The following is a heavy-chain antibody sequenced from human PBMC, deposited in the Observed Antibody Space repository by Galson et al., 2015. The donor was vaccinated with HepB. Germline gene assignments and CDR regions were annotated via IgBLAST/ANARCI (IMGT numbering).Heavy chain of an antibody. CDR1: GYTFTSCA. CDR2: INAGNGDT. Sequence: SCKASGYTFTSCAMHWVRQAPGQRLEWMGWINAGNGDTKYSQKFQGRVTITRDTSASTAYMELSSLRGDDTAIYYCAKYSPSRYCGGDCYGPSYWGLGTLVTVSS. V-gene: IGHV1-3*01. D-gene: IGHD2-21*02. CDR3: AKYSPSRYCGGDCYGPSY. J-gene: IGHJ4*02.